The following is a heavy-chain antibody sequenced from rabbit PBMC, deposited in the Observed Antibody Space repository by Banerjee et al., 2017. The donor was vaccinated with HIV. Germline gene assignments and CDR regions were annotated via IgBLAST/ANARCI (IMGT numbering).Heavy chain of an antibody. Sequence: QEQLEESGGGLVQPGGSLKLSCKASGFDFSSYGVSWVRQAPGKGLEWIACINTSTGNTVYATWAKGRFTISRTSSTTVALQMTSLTAADTATYFCAREAFTYVAAGYAYGDGMDLWGPGTLVTVS. CDR3: AREAFTYVAAGYAYGDGMDL. CDR1: GFDFSSYG. D-gene: IGHD6-1*01. J-gene: IGHJ6*01. CDR2: INTSTGNT. V-gene: IGHV1S45*01.